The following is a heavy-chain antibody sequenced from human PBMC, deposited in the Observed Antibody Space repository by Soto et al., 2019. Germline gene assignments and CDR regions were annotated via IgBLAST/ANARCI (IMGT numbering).Heavy chain of an antibody. J-gene: IGHJ5*02. CDR3: ARQPAHVYEASPKWFDP. Sequence: EVLLVESGGGLVQPGGSLRLSCTASGFTFSSYEMNWVRQAPGKGLEGMSYISTSGRTIFDAGSVKGRFTISRDNTRNTLFLQMDSLRPEDTAVYYCARQPAHVYEASPKWFDPWGQGTLVIVSS. CDR2: ISTSGRTI. CDR1: GFTFSSYE. D-gene: IGHD3-16*01. V-gene: IGHV3-48*03.